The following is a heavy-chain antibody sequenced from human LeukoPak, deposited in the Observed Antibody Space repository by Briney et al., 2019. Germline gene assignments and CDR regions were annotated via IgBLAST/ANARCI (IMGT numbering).Heavy chain of an antibody. V-gene: IGHV4-4*02. CDR3: ARADAVGATNFDY. CDR2: VSHSGYT. Sequence: SETLSLTCDVSGDSVVNGDWWTWVRQPPGKGLEWIGEVSHSGYTNYNPSLKSRVTISVDTSKNQFSLKLSSVTAADTAVYYCARADAVGATNFDYWGQGTLVTVSS. D-gene: IGHD1-26*01. CDR1: GDSVVNGDW. J-gene: IGHJ4*02.